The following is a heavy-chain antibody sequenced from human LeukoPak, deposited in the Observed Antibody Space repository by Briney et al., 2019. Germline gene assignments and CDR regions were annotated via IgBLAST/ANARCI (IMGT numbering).Heavy chain of an antibody. CDR1: GFTLNTYA. CDR2: ISGSGDST. V-gene: IGHV3-23*01. Sequence: GGSLRLSCAASGFTLNTYAMSWVRQAPGKGLEWVSAISGSGDSTFYADSVKGRFTISRDNSKNTLYLQIHSLRAEDTAVYYCAKGKGSSSSSIGWWGQGTLVTVSS. D-gene: IGHD6-19*01. J-gene: IGHJ4*02. CDR3: AKGKGSSSSSIGW.